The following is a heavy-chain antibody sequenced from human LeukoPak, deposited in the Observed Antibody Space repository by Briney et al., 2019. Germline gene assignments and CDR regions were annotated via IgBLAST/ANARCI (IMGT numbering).Heavy chain of an antibody. CDR2: INPSGGST. J-gene: IGHJ4*02. CDR3: ARGGRFDLYYFDY. D-gene: IGHD3-10*01. CDR1: GYSFTGYY. Sequence: SVKVFGKASGYSFTGYYMHWFRQDPGQGLEFIGWINPSGGSTSYAQKFQGRVTMTRDMSTSTVYMELSSLRSEDTAVYYCARGGRFDLYYFDYWGQGTLVTVSS. V-gene: IGHV1-46*01.